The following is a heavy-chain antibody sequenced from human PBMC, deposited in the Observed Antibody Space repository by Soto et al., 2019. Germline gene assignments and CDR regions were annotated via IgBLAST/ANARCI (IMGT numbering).Heavy chain of an antibody. Sequence: ASVKVSCKVSGYTLTELSMHWVRQAPGKGLEWMGGFDPEDGETIYAQKFQGRVTMTEDTSTGTAYMELSSLRSDDTAVYYCARGGQWLVMGAFEIWGQGTMVTVSS. V-gene: IGHV1-24*01. CDR2: FDPEDGET. CDR3: ARGGQWLVMGAFEI. CDR1: GYTLTELS. J-gene: IGHJ3*02. D-gene: IGHD6-19*01.